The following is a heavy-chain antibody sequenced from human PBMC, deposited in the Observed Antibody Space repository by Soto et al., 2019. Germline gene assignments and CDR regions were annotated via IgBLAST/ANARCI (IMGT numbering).Heavy chain of an antibody. CDR3: ARGSLLGYDFWSGYYSYYYYYGMDV. V-gene: IGHV4-39*07. CDR2: MSYSGST. Sequence: PSETLSLTCAVSGGSISSSSSYWGWIRQPPGKGLEWIGSMSYSGSTYHNPSLKSRVTISVDTSKNQFSLKLSSVTAADTAVFYCARGSLLGYDFWSGYYSYYYYYGMDVWGQGTTVTVSS. CDR1: GGSISSSSSY. D-gene: IGHD3-3*01. J-gene: IGHJ6*02.